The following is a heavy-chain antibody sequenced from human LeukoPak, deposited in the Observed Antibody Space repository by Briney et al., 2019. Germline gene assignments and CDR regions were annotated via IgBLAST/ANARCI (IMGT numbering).Heavy chain of an antibody. CDR2: SNCSGGCT. D-gene: IGHD2-15*01. CDR1: GFTFTSYA. CDR3: AKGRQLLLKGVWFVP. Sequence: GGSLRLSCAASGFTFTSYAMSWVRHAPGKGLECVSASNCSGGCTYYVDCVMGGFTISSNNSKSPLFLQMNSLRAEDTTVYYCAKGRQLLLKGVWFVPWRQGTLVSVCS. J-gene: IGHJ5*02. V-gene: IGHV3-23*01.